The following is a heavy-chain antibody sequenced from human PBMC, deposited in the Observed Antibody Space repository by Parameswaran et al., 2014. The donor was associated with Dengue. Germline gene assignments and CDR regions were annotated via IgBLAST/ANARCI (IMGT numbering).Heavy chain of an antibody. D-gene: IGHD3-10*01. J-gene: IGHJ6*02. Sequence: RWIRQPPGKGLEWIGEINHSGSTNYNPSLKSRVTISVDTSKNQFSLKLSSVTAADTAVYYCARGYGSGSLLYYYYGMDVWGQGTTVTVSS. CDR2: INHSGST. CDR3: ARGYGSGSLLYYYYGMDV. V-gene: IGHV4-34*01.